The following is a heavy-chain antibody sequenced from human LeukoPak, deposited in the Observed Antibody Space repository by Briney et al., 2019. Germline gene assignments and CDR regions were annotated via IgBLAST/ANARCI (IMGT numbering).Heavy chain of an antibody. CDR3: ARDGGYDYVWGSYRYGGYFDY. CDR1: GFTFSSYW. V-gene: IGHV3-7*03. D-gene: IGHD3-16*02. CDR2: IKQDGSEK. J-gene: IGHJ4*02. Sequence: GGSLRLSCAASGFTFSSYWMSWVRQAPGKGLEWVANIKQDGSEKYYVDSVKGRFTISRDNAKNSLYPQMNSLRAEDTAVYYCARDGGYDYVWGSYRYGGYFDYWGQGTLVTVSS.